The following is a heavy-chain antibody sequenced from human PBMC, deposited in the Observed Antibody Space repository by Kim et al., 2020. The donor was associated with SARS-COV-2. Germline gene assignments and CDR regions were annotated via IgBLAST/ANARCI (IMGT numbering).Heavy chain of an antibody. CDR1: GYTFTAYA. CDR3: ARDLLDDSPFNFAY. D-gene: IGHD3-22*01. CDR2: INAGNGHT. V-gene: IGHV1-3*01. J-gene: IGHJ4*02. Sequence: ASVKVSCKASGYTFTAYAVQWVRQAPGQRLEWMGWINAGNGHTQYSQKFQGRVTMTRDTSATTAYMELSGLTSEDTAVYYCARDLLDDSPFNFAYWGQGALVTVSS.